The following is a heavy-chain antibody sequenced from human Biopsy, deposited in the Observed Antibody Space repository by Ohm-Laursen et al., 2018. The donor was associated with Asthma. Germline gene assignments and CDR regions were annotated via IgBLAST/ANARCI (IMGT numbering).Heavy chain of an antibody. CDR2: ISYDGSNK. D-gene: IGHD2-2*01. J-gene: IGHJ5*02. V-gene: IGHV3-30*03. Sequence: SLRLSCTATGFTFSSYGMHWVRQAPGKGLEWVAVISYDGSNKYYADSVKGRFTISRDNSKNTLYLQMNSLRAEDTAVYYCARDEAVVVPAAIPGNWFDPWGQGTLVTVSS. CDR1: GFTFSSYG. CDR3: ARDEAVVVPAAIPGNWFDP.